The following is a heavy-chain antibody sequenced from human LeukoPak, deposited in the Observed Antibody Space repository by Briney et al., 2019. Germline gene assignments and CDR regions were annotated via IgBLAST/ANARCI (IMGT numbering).Heavy chain of an antibody. V-gene: IGHV1-69*13. CDR2: IIPIFGTA. CDR1: GGTFSSYA. CDR3: ARDGVVVRGVIDYYYYYMDV. J-gene: IGHJ6*03. Sequence: SVKVSCKASGGTFSSYAISWVRQAPGQGLEWMGGIIPIFGTANYAQKFQGRVTITADESTSTAYMELSSLRSEDTAVYYCARDGVVVRGVIDYYYYYMDVWGKGTTVTVSS. D-gene: IGHD3-10*01.